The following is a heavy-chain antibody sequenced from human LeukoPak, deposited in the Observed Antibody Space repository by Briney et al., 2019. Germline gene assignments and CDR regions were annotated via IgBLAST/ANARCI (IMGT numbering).Heavy chain of an antibody. Sequence: RASVKVSCEASGYTFTGYYMHWVRQAPGQGLEWMGIINPSGGSTSYAQKFQGRVTMTRDMSTSTVYMELSSLRSEDTAVYYCARGYSSSWYENIYFDYWGQGTLVTVSS. CDR3: ARGYSSSWYENIYFDY. CDR1: GYTFTGYY. CDR2: INPSGGST. V-gene: IGHV1-46*01. D-gene: IGHD6-13*01. J-gene: IGHJ4*02.